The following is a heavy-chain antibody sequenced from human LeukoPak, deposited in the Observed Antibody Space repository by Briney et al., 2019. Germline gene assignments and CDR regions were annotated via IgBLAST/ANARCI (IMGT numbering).Heavy chain of an antibody. J-gene: IGHJ3*02. CDR1: GYTFTSYG. D-gene: IGHD6-6*01. V-gene: IGHV1-18*01. CDR2: ISAYNGNT. Sequence: ASVKVSCKASGYTFTSYGISWVRQAPGQGLEWMGWISAYNGNTNYAQKLQGRVTMTTDTSTSTAYMELRSLRSDDTAVYYCARRLWASSSADAFDIWGQGTMVTVSS. CDR3: ARRLWASSSADAFDI.